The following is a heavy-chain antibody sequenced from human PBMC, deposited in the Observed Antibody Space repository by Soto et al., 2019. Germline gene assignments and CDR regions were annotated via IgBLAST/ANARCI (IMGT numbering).Heavy chain of an antibody. CDR1: GYTFANYA. V-gene: IGHV1-3*01. D-gene: IGHD2-15*01. CDR2: INPGNGNT. Sequence: EASVKVSCKASGYTFANYAMQWVRQAPGQRLEWMGWINPGNGNTKYSQKFQGRVTITRDTSASTAYMELSSLRSEDTAVYYSASVQVVVATTPHRYFELWGRGTLVTVSS. CDR3: ASVQVVVATTPHRYFEL. J-gene: IGHJ2*01.